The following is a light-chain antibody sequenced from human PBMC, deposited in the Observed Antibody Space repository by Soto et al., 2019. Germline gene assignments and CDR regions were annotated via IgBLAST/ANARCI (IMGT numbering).Light chain of an antibody. CDR3: QQSYSNPTWT. V-gene: IGKV1-39*01. Sequence: DIQMTQSPSSVSASVLDIITITFRASQSISTYLNWYQQKPGEAPTLLVYDSSTLQSGVPSRFSGSGFGAEFTLTVSSLQPEDFATYYCQQSYSNPTWTFGQGTKVDIK. J-gene: IGKJ1*01. CDR1: QSISTY. CDR2: DSS.